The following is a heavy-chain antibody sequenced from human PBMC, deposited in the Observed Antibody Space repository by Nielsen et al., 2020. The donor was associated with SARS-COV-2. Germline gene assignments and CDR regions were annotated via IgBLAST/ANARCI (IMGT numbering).Heavy chain of an antibody. J-gene: IGHJ6*02. D-gene: IGHD5-12*01. CDR3: ATIVDIVVLAGYGMDV. V-gene: IGHV3-9*01. CDR1: GFTFDDYA. CDR2: ISWNSGSI. Sequence: SLKISCAASGFTFDDYAMHWVRQAPGKGLEWVSGISWNSGSIGYADSVKGRFTISRDNAKNSLYLQMNSLRAEDTAVYYCATIVDIVVLAGYGMDVWGQGTTVTVSS.